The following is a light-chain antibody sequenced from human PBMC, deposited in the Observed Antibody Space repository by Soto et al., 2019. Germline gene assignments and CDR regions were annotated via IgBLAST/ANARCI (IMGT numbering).Light chain of an antibody. Sequence: ILLTQSPAILALSPGDRATLSCRASQSVGSSYLAWYQHKPGQAPRLLIHGASSRVTGIPDRFSGSGSGTDFTLTITRLEPEDFAVYYCQQYQSLTFGGGTKVDI. J-gene: IGKJ4*01. CDR3: QQYQSLT. CDR1: QSVGSSY. CDR2: GAS. V-gene: IGKV3-20*01.